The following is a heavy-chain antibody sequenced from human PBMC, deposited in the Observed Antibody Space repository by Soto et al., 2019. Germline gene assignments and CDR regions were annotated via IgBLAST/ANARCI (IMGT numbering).Heavy chain of an antibody. CDR3: AKAKFDFWSGYWSPSLDF. Sequence: QVQLVQAGDEVKKPGASVKVSCKASRYTFTSYSIHWVRQAPGQGLEWMGWINPNNGYTKYTQKFQVRVTVTRDTSITTAYVELTRLQSDDTAVYYCAKAKFDFWSGYWSPSLDFWGQGTLVTVSS. J-gene: IGHJ4*02. CDR2: INPNNGYT. V-gene: IGHV1-2*02. D-gene: IGHD3-3*01. CDR1: RYTFTSYS.